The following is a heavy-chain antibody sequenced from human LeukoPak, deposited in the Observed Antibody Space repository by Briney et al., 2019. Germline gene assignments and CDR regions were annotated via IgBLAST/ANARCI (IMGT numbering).Heavy chain of an antibody. CDR3: AKQDVPYNSGWYEYCFDP. CDR1: GFTFSSYG. V-gene: IGHV3-23*01. Sequence: GGSLRLSCAASGFTFSSYGMSWVRQAPGKWLEWVSGISGSGGSTYYADSVRGRFTISRDNSKNTLYLQMNSLRAEDTAVYYCAKQDVPYNSGWYEYCFDPWGQGTLVTVSS. J-gene: IGHJ5*02. CDR2: ISGSGGST. D-gene: IGHD6-19*01.